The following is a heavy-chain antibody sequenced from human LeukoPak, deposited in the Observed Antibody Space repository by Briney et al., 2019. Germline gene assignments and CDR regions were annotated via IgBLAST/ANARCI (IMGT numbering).Heavy chain of an antibody. CDR1: GFTFSSYE. CDR3: ARPVYRSFEY. D-gene: IGHD1-26*01. J-gene: IGHJ4*02. V-gene: IGHV3-48*03. CDR2: ISSSGSSI. Sequence: PGGSLRLSCAASGFTFSSYEMHWVRQAPGKGLEWVSYISSSGSSIYYADSVKGRFTISRDNAKNLLYLQMNGLRAEDTAVYYCARPVYRSFEYWGQGTLVTVSS.